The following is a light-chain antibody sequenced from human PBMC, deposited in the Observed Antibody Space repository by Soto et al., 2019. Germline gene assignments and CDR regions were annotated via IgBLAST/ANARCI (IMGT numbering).Light chain of an antibody. CDR2: AAS. CDR3: QKYNSAPHT. CDR1: QGISNY. J-gene: IGKJ2*01. Sequence: DIQMTQSPSSLSSSVGDRVTITCRASQGISNYLAWYQQKPGKVPKLLIYAASTLQSGVPPRFSGSGSWTEFTLTISSMQPEDVATSYCQKYNSAPHTFGQGTKLEIK. V-gene: IGKV1-27*01.